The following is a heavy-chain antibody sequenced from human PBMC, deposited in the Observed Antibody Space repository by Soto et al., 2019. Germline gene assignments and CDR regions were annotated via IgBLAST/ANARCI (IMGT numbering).Heavy chain of an antibody. Sequence: SETLSLTCTVSGGSITSTDYYCSWIRQHPGKGLEWIGYIYYTGITYYNPSLMSRVTISIDTPKNQFSLKLTSLTAADTAVYYCARDHRLAPYYIDYWGQGTMVTVSS. V-gene: IGHV4-31*03. D-gene: IGHD2-21*01. CDR1: GGSITSTDYY. CDR3: ARDHRLAPYYIDY. CDR2: IYYTGIT. J-gene: IGHJ4*02.